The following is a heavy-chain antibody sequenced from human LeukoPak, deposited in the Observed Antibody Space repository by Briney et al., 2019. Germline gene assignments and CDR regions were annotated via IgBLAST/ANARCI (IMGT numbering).Heavy chain of an antibody. Sequence: GGGVVQPGTSLRLSCAASGFSFSTYGMHWVRQAPGKGLGWVAVISYDGSISFYADSVKGRFTISRDNSKNTLYLQMNSLRPEDTALYHCAKDRAYDSSGWGQGTLVTVSS. V-gene: IGHV3-30*18. CDR3: AKDRAYDSSG. D-gene: IGHD3-22*01. CDR1: GFSFSTYG. CDR2: ISYDGSIS. J-gene: IGHJ4*02.